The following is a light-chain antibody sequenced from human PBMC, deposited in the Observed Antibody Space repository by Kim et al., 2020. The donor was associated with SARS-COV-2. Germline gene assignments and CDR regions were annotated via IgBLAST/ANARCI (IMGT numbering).Light chain of an antibody. CDR2: DVS. CDR1: SSDVGSYNF. V-gene: IGLV2-11*01. CDR3: CSYTFTYRGV. Sequence: QSALAQPRSVSGSPGQSVTISCTGTSSDVGSYNFVSWYQQHPGKAPKLLIYDVSERPSGVSYRFSGSKSGNTASLTISGLQTEDEADSYCCSYTFTYRGVFGGGTQLTVL. J-gene: IGLJ3*02.